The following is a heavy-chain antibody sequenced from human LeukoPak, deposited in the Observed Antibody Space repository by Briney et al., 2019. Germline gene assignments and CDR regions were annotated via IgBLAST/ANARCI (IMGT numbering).Heavy chain of an antibody. D-gene: IGHD2-2*01. V-gene: IGHV1-2*02. J-gene: IGHJ4*02. CDR3: ARDIVVVPAEGPDDY. Sequence: ASVKVSCKASGYTFTGYYMHWVRQAPGQGLEWMGWINPNSGGTNYAQKFQGRVTMTRDTSISTAYMELSRLRSDNTAVYYCARDIVVVPAEGPDDYWGQGTLVTVSS. CDR1: GYTFTGYY. CDR2: INPNSGGT.